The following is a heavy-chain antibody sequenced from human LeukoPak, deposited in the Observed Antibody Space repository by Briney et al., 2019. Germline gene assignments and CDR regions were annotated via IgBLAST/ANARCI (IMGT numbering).Heavy chain of an antibody. Sequence: GGSLRLSCAASGFTFSSYGMHWVRQAPGKGLEWVAFIRYDGSNKYYADSVKGRFTISRDNSKNTLYLQMNSLRAEDTAVYYCAKDGGEYSSSSTLEEFDPWGQGTLVTVSS. J-gene: IGHJ5*02. CDR2: IRYDGSNK. V-gene: IGHV3-30*02. CDR3: AKDGGEYSSSSTLEEFDP. CDR1: GFTFSSYG. D-gene: IGHD6-6*01.